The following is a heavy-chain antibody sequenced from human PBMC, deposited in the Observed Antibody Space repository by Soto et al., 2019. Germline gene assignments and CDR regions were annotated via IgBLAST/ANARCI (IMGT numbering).Heavy chain of an antibody. Sequence: QVQLVESGGGVVQPGRSLRLSCAASGFTFSSYAMHWVRQAPGKGLEWVAVISYDGSNKYYADSVKGRFTISRDNSKNTLYLQMNSLRAEDTAVYYCARDRKNTIFGESMDVWGQGTTVTVSS. CDR2: ISYDGSNK. D-gene: IGHD3-3*01. J-gene: IGHJ6*02. CDR1: GFTFSSYA. V-gene: IGHV3-30-3*01. CDR3: ARDRKNTIFGESMDV.